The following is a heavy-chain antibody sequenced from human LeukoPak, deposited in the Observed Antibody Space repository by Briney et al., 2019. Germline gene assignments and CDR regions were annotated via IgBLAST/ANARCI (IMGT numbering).Heavy chain of an antibody. CDR2: INPNSGAT. Sequence: ASVKVSCKASGYTFTGYYIHWVRQAPGQGLEWMGWINPNSGATNYAQKFQGRVTMTRDTSISTAYMTLSSLTSDDTAVFYCARGTGEGYSYGRYFFDYRGQGTLVTVSS. CDR1: GYTFTGYY. CDR3: ARGTGEGYSYGRYFFDY. D-gene: IGHD5-18*01. V-gene: IGHV1-2*02. J-gene: IGHJ4*02.